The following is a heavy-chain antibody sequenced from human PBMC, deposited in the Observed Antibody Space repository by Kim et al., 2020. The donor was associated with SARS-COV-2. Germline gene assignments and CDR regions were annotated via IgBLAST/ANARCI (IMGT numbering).Heavy chain of an antibody. D-gene: IGHD3-9*01. Sequence: ASVKVSCKSSSDAFSGYAMNWVRQAPGQGLEWMGWINTNTATPTYAQAFTGRFVFSVDTSVSTAYLQISSLKAEDTAVYYCARGLDWFNHGMGVWGQWT. CDR3: ARGLDWFNHGMGV. V-gene: IGHV7-4-1*02. CDR2: INTNTATP. CDR1: SDAFSGYA. J-gene: IGHJ6*02.